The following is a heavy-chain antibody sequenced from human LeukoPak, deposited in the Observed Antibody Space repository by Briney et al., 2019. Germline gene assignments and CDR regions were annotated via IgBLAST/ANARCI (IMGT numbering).Heavy chain of an antibody. J-gene: IGHJ2*01. CDR1: GFTFSDHY. V-gene: IGHV3-72*01. CDR2: TRNKANSYTT. Sequence: GGSLRLSCAASGFTFSDHYMDWVRQAPGKGLEWVGRTRNKANSYTTEYAASVKGRFTISRDESKNSLYLQMNSLKTEDTAVYYCARVVPGSWHFDLWGRGTLVTVSS. D-gene: IGHD2-2*01. CDR3: ARVVPGSWHFDL.